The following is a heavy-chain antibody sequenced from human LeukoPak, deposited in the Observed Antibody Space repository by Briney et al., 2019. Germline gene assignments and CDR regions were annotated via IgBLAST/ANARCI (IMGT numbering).Heavy chain of an antibody. J-gene: IGHJ2*01. CDR3: AGLRKNGYFDL. CDR2: IIPIFGIA. CDR1: GGTFSSYA. V-gene: IGHV1-69*04. Sequence: SVKVSCKASGGTFSSYAISWVRQAPGQGLEWMGRIIPIFGIANYAQKFQGRVTINADKSTSTAYMELSSLRSEDTAVYYCAGLRKNGYFDLWGRGTLVTVSS.